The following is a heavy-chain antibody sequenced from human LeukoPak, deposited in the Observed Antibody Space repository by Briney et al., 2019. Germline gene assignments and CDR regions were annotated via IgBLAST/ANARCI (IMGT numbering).Heavy chain of an antibody. CDR1: GYTLTELS. Sequence: ASVKVSCKVSGYTLTELSMHWVRQAPGKGPEWMGGFDPEDGETIYAQKFQGRVTMTEDTSTDTAYMELSSLRSEDTAVYYCATGGSSSNYYFDYWGQGTLVTVSS. CDR2: FDPEDGET. V-gene: IGHV1-24*01. CDR3: ATGGSSSNYYFDY. J-gene: IGHJ4*02. D-gene: IGHD6-6*01.